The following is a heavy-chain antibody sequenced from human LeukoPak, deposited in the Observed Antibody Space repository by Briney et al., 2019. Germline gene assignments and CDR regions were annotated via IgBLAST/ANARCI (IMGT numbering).Heavy chain of an antibody. V-gene: IGHV1-8*01. CDR1: GYAFTSYD. D-gene: IGHD2-21*01. CDR2: MNPSSGNT. J-gene: IGHJ3*02. CDR3: ARILPISSNAFDI. Sequence: ASVKVSCKASGYAFTSYDINWVRQATGQGLEWMGWMNPSSGNTGYAQKFQGRVTMTRNTSISTAYMELSSLRSEDTAVYYCARILPISSNAFDIWGQGTMVTVSS.